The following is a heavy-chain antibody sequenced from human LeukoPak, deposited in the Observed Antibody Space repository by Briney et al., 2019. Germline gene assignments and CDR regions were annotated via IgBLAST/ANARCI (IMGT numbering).Heavy chain of an antibody. Sequence: SETLSLTCTVSGGSISSYYWSWIRQPPGKGLEWIGYIYYSGSTNYNPSLKSRVTISVDTSKNQFSLKLSSVTAADTAVYYCVRVIDYYDSSGYYAAGAFDIWGQGTMVTVSS. D-gene: IGHD3-22*01. CDR3: VRVIDYYDSSGYYAAGAFDI. V-gene: IGHV4-59*01. J-gene: IGHJ3*02. CDR1: GGSISSYY. CDR2: IYYSGST.